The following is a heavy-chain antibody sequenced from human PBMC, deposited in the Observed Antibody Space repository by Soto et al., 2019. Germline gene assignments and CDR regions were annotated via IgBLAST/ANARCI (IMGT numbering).Heavy chain of an antibody. J-gene: IGHJ4*02. V-gene: IGHV4-34*01. D-gene: IGHD3-10*01. CDR1: GGSYRGYY. CDR3: ARGRVRWFGEVRGYYFDY. Sequence: QVQLQQWGAGLLKPSETLSLTCAVYGGSYRGYYWSWIRQPPGKGLAWIGEINHSGSTNYNPSLKSRVTISVDTSKNQFSVKLRSVTAADTAVYYCARGRVRWFGEVRGYYFDYWGQGTLVIVAS. CDR2: INHSGST.